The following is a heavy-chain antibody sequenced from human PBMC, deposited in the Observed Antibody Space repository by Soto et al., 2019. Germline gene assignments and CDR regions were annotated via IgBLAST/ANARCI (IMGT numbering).Heavy chain of an antibody. CDR2: INHSGST. V-gene: IGHV4-34*01. J-gene: IGHJ4*02. D-gene: IGHD5-18*01. CDR1: GGSFSCYY. CDR3: ARGMGVDTAMEKLFDY. Sequence: SETLSLTCAVYGGSFSCYYWSWIRQPPGKGLEWIGEINHSGSTNYNPSLKSRVTISVDTSKNQFSLKLSSVTAADTAVYYCARGMGVDTAMEKLFDYWGQGTLVTVSS.